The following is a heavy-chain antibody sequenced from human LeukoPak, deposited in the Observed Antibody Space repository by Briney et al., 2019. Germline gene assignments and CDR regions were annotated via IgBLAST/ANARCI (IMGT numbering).Heavy chain of an antibody. CDR2: IYTSGST. V-gene: IGHV4-4*07. J-gene: IGHJ4*02. Sequence: SETLSLTCTVSGGSISSYYWSWIRQPAGKGLEWIGRIYTSGSTNYNPSLKSRVTMSVDTSKNQFSLKLSSVPAADTAVYYCARVSGATGLYYFDYWGQGTLVTVSS. CDR3: ARVSGATGLYYFDY. D-gene: IGHD1-26*01. CDR1: GGSISSYY.